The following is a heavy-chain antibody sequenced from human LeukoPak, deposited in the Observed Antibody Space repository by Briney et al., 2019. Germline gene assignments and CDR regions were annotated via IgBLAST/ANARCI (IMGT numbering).Heavy chain of an antibody. V-gene: IGHV5-51*01. CDR1: GYSFTSYW. J-gene: IGHJ4*02. Sequence: GESLKISCKGSGYSFTSYWIGWVRQMPGKGLEWMGVIYPGDSDTRYSPSFQGQVTISADKSISTAYLQWSSLKASDTAMYYCATNYYDSSGYYAYFDYWGQGTLVTVSS. D-gene: IGHD3-22*01. CDR3: ATNYYDSSGYYAYFDY. CDR2: IYPGDSDT.